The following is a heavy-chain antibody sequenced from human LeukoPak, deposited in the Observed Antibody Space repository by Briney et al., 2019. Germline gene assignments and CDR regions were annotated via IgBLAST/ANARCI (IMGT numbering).Heavy chain of an antibody. CDR2: IYYSGST. CDR3: AREFWGFDY. V-gene: IGHV4-59*11. CDR1: GGSISSHY. D-gene: IGHD3-16*01. J-gene: IGHJ4*02. Sequence: SETLSLTCTVSGGSISSHYWSWIRQPPGKGLEWIGYIYYSGSTNYNPSLKSRVTISVDTSKNQFPLKLSSVTAADTAVYYCAREFWGFDYWGQGTLVTVSS.